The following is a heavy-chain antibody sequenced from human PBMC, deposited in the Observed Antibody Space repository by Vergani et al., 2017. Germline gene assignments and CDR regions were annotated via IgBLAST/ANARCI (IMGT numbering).Heavy chain of an antibody. V-gene: IGHV3-21*01. D-gene: IGHD1-26*01. CDR3: AREPGGSYSGCYYYYYMDV. Sequence: EVQLVESGGGLVKPGGSLRLSCAASGFTFSSYSMNWVRQAPGKGLEWVSSISSSSSYIYYADSVKGRFTISRDNAKNSLYLQMNSLRAEDTAVYYCAREPGGSYSGCYYYYYMDVWGKGTTVTVSS. J-gene: IGHJ6*03. CDR1: GFTFSSYS. CDR2: ISSSSSYI.